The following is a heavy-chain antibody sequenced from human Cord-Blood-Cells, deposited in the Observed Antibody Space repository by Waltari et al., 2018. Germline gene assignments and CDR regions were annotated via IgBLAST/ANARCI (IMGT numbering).Heavy chain of an antibody. D-gene: IGHD3-10*01. CDR3: ARDYYGSGSYAFDI. V-gene: IGHV1-69*10. Sequence: QVQLVQSGAEVKKPGSSVKVSCKASGGTFSSYAISWVRQAPGQGLEWMGGIIPILGKANYAQKFQGRVTITADKATSTAYMELSSLRSEDTAVYYCARDYYGSGSYAFDIWGQGTMVTVSS. CDR2: IIPILGKA. J-gene: IGHJ3*02. CDR1: GGTFSSYA.